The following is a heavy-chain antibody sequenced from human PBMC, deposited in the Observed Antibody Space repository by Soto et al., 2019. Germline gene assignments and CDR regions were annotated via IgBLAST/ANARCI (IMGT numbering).Heavy chain of an antibody. D-gene: IGHD3-22*01. J-gene: IGHJ4*02. CDR3: SKAGSGYYDRLDY. Sequence: EVQLLESGGGLVQPGGSLRLSCAASGFTFSSYAMSWVRQAPGKGLEWVSLITSSGGSTYYADSVKGRFTISRDNSKNTLYLQMNSLRAEDTAVYYGSKAGSGYYDRLDYWGQGTLVTVSS. CDR1: GFTFSSYA. CDR2: ITSSGGST. V-gene: IGHV3-23*01.